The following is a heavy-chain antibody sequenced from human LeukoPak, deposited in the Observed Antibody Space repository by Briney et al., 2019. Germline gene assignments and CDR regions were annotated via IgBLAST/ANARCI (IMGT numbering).Heavy chain of an antibody. Sequence: GGSLRLSCAASGFTFDDYGMSWVRQAPGKGLEWVSGINWNGGSTGYADSVKGRFTISRDDAKNSLYLQMNSLRAEDTALYHCARVLTTVTTDWFDPWGQGTLVTVSS. J-gene: IGHJ5*02. CDR1: GFTFDDYG. D-gene: IGHD4-17*01. V-gene: IGHV3-20*01. CDR3: ARVLTTVTTDWFDP. CDR2: INWNGGST.